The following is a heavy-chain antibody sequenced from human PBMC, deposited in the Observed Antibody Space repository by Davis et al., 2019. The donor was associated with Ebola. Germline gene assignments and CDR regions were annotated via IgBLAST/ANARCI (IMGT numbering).Heavy chain of an antibody. CDR1: VITFSSYA. Sequence: GESLKISCTDSVITFSSYAMTWVRQAPGKGLEWVSAISGSGGSTYYADSVKCRFTISRANSKNTLYLEMNSLRVEDTAVYFCAREPTGNYYYFYGMDVWGKGTTVSVSS. V-gene: IGHV3-23*01. CDR2: ISGSGGST. CDR3: AREPTGNYYYFYGMDV. J-gene: IGHJ6*04.